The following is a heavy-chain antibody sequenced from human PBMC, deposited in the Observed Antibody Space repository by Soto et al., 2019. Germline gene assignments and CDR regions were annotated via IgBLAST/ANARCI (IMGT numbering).Heavy chain of an antibody. CDR1: GFTFSSYA. D-gene: IGHD6-19*01. Sequence: EVQLLESGGGLVQPGGSLRLSCAASGFTFSSYAMSWVRQAPGKGLEWVSAISGSGGSTYYADSVKGRFTISRDNSKNPLYLQMNSLRAEDTAVYYCAIRPRSSGPNFYYFDYWGQGTLVTVSS. CDR2: ISGSGGST. V-gene: IGHV3-23*01. J-gene: IGHJ4*02. CDR3: AIRPRSSGPNFYYFDY.